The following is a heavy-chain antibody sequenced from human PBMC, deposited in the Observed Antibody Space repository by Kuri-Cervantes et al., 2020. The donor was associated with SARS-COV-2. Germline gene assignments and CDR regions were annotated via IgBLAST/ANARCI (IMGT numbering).Heavy chain of an antibody. J-gene: IGHJ4*02. Sequence: ASVKVSCKASGYTFTNYDINWVRQATGQGLEWMGWMNPNTGVTGYTQKFPDRITMTRDTSVSTAYMELSSLTFADTATYYCTRRSVTRDYWGQGTLVTVSS. CDR1: GYTFTNYD. V-gene: IGHV1-8*01. CDR2: MNPNTGVT. CDR3: TRRSVTRDY. D-gene: IGHD2-21*02.